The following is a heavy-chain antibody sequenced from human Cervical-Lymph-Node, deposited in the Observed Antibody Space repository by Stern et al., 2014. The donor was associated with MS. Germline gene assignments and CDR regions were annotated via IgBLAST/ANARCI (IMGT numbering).Heavy chain of an antibody. J-gene: IGHJ4*02. D-gene: IGHD3-22*01. Sequence: EVHLVESGGGFVQPGGSLSLSCAASGFAFSNYWMHWVRQVPGKGLVWVSRINSDGTTTGYADSVKGRFTISRDNAKNTLFLQMKSLRVDDTAVYYCARDDSSGYAVWGQGSLVTVSS. CDR3: ARDDSSGYAV. V-gene: IGHV3-74*02. CDR2: INSDGTTT. CDR1: GFAFSNYW.